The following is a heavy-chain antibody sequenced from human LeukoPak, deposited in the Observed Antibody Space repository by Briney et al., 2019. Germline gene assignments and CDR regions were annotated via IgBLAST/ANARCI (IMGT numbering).Heavy chain of an antibody. V-gene: IGHV1-18*01. Sequence: WASVTVSCKASGYTFNNYGISWVRLAPGQGLEWMGWISAYNGNTNYAQKFQGRVSTTTDTSTSTAYMELRSLRSDDTAVYYCARASAMEQLLGIWFDPWGQGTLVTVSS. CDR2: ISAYNGNT. CDR3: ARASAMEQLLGIWFDP. D-gene: IGHD6-13*01. J-gene: IGHJ5*02. CDR1: GYTFNNYG.